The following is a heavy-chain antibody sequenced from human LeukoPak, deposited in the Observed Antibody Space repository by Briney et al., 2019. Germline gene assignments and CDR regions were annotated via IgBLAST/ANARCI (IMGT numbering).Heavy chain of an antibody. CDR2: IYWSGRT. V-gene: IGHV4-59*01. Sequence: SETLSLICTVSGGSIRSYYWSWIRQPPGKGLEWIGYIYWSGRTHYNPSLKSRVTISVDTSKNEFSLNLNSVTAADTAVYYCARGWLEQLFDSWGQGTLVTVSS. D-gene: IGHD5-24*01. CDR1: GGSIRSYY. J-gene: IGHJ4*02. CDR3: ARGWLEQLFDS.